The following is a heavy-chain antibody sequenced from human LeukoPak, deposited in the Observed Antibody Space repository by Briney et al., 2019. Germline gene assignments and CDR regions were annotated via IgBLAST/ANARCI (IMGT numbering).Heavy chain of an antibody. V-gene: IGHV1-2*02. D-gene: IGHD3-10*01. Sequence: ASVKVSCKASGYTFTGYYMHWVRQAPGQGLEWMGWINPNSGGTNYAQKFQGRVTMTRDTSISTAYMELSRLRYDDTAVYYCARPLRVTMVRGAAFRASSDFDPWGQGTLVTVSS. CDR3: ARPLRVTMVRGAAFRASSDFDP. CDR1: GYTFTGYY. CDR2: INPNSGGT. J-gene: IGHJ5*02.